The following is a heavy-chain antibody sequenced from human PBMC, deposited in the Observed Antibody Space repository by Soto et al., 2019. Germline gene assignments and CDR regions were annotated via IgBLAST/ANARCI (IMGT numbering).Heavy chain of an antibody. D-gene: IGHD3-22*01. V-gene: IGHV1-18*01. CDR3: ARELNTETSAYYSFAY. J-gene: IGHJ4*02. CDR1: GYTFTAYG. Sequence: QVQLVQSGPEVTMPGASVKVSCKTSGYTFTAYGLAWLRQAPGQRPEWMGWVGTNNANTNYAQKFQGRFTMTSDRSTTTTYMELRSLRSDDTAVYYCARELNTETSAYYSFAYWGQGTLVTVSS. CDR2: VGTNNANT.